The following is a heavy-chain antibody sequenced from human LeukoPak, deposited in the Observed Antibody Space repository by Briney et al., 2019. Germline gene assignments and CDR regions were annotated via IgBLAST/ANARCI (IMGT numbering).Heavy chain of an antibody. CDR1: GFSIRSNY. CDR2: VYASGNT. Sequence: GGSLRLSCAASGFSIRSNYMSWVRQAPGKGLEWVSIVYASGNTYYSDSVKGRFTISRDNSKNTLHLQMNSLRAEDTAVYYCAREDLVLHYFDYWGQGTLVTVSS. D-gene: IGHD6-6*01. J-gene: IGHJ4*02. CDR3: AREDLVLHYFDY. V-gene: IGHV3-53*01.